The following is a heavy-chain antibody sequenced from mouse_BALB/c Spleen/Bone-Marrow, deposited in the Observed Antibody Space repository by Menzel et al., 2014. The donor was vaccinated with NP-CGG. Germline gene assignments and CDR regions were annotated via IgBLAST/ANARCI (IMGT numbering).Heavy chain of an antibody. J-gene: IGHJ2*01. CDR2: ISTYNGNT. D-gene: IGHD1-1*01. CDR3: DRSPYGSRYYFDY. V-gene: IGHV1S137*01. CDR1: GYTFTDYS. Sequence: QVQLQQYGAEVVRPGVSVKISCKGSGYTFTDYSMHWVKKSHANSLEWIGVISTYNGNTNYNQKFKGKATMTVDKSSRTVFKQIARLTDEDAANYYSDRSPYGSRYYFDYWGQGTTLTVSS.